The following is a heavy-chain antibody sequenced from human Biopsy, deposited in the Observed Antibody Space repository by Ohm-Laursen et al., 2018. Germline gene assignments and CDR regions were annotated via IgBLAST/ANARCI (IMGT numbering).Heavy chain of an antibody. CDR2: MYYSGST. CDR1: GGSLNFYY. Sequence: SETLSLTGTVSGGSLNFYYWSWIRQPPGKGMEWIGYMYYSGSTKYSPSLKNRVTVSFDTSRNQFSLKLTSMTPADTAVYYCVRGRSPAAYWGQGALVIVSS. CDR3: VRGRSPAAY. D-gene: IGHD3-16*01. V-gene: IGHV4-59*01. J-gene: IGHJ4*02.